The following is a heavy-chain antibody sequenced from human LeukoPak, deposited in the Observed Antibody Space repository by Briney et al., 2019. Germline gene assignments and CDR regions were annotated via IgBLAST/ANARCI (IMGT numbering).Heavy chain of an antibody. Sequence: APVKVSCKASGGTFSSYAISWVRQAPGQGLEWMGGIIPIFGTANYAQKFQGRVTITADESTSTAYMELSSLRSEDTAVYYCARGRQSTFGGVIVTPQDAFDILGQGTMVTVSS. V-gene: IGHV1-69*01. CDR2: IIPIFGTA. J-gene: IGHJ3*02. CDR3: ARGRQSTFGGVIVTPQDAFDI. D-gene: IGHD3-16*02. CDR1: GGTFSSYA.